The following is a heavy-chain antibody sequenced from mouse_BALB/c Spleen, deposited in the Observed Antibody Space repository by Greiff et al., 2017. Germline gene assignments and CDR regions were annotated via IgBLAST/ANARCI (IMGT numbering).Heavy chain of an antibody. J-gene: IGHJ4*01. V-gene: IGHV1-14*01. CDR2: INPYNDGT. Sequence: VQLQQSGPELVKPGASVKMSCKASGYTFTSYVMHWVKQKPGQGLEWIGYINPYNDGTKYNEKFKGKATLTSDNSSSTAYMELSSLTSEDSAVYYCARIYYYGSTLYAMDYWGQGTSVTVSS. CDR1: GYTFTSYV. D-gene: IGHD1-1*01. CDR3: ARIYYYGSTLYAMDY.